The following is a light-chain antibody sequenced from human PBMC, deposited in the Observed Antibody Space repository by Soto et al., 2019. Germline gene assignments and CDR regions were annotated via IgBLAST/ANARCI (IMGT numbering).Light chain of an antibody. CDR3: QQYRT. CDR2: GAS. V-gene: IGKV3-20*01. CDR1: QSVSSSY. Sequence: EIVLTQSPGTLSLSPGERATLSCRASQSVSSSYLAWYQQKPGQAPRLLIYGASTRATGIPDRFSGSGSGTDVTLTISRLEADDFAVYYCQQYRTFGQGTKVEIK. J-gene: IGKJ1*01.